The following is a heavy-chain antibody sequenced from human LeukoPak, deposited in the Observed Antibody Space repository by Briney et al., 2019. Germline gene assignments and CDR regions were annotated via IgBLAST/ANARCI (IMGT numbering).Heavy chain of an antibody. CDR3: ARGFSSGRFGFDI. CDR1: GYTFRDYF. V-gene: IGHV1-2*06. CDR2: INPNNGGT. Sequence: ASVTVSFKASGYTFRDYFLFWVRKAPGQGLEWMGRINPNNGGTKYAQKFQGRVTMTRDTSISTAYMELSGLRSDDAAVFYCARGFSSGRFGFDIWGPGTVVAVSS. J-gene: IGHJ3*02. D-gene: IGHD6-19*01.